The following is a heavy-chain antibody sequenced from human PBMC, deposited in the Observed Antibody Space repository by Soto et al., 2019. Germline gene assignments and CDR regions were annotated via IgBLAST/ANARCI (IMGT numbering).Heavy chain of an antibody. CDR2: IRSKAYGGTT. Sequence: GGSLRLSCTASGFTFCDYAMSWFRQAPGKGLEWVGFIRSKAYGGTTEYAASVKGRFTISRDDSKSIAYLQMNSLKTEDTAVYYCTRDAPNSGYDWDHYYYYYMDVWGKGTTVTVSS. J-gene: IGHJ6*03. D-gene: IGHD5-12*01. CDR1: GFTFCDYA. V-gene: IGHV3-49*03. CDR3: TRDAPNSGYDWDHYYYYYMDV.